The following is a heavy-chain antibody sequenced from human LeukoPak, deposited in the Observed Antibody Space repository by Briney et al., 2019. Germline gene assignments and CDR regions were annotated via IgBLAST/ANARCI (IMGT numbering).Heavy chain of an antibody. J-gene: IGHJ4*02. CDR3: ARVGDLNYFDY. Sequence: GGSLRLSCAPSGFTFSSYAMHWVRQAPGKGLEYVSGISSSGGSTFYANSVKGRFTIARDNSKNTLYLQMGSLRAEDMAVYYCARVGDLNYFDYWGQGALVTVSS. CDR2: ISSSGGST. V-gene: IGHV3-64*01. CDR1: GFTFSSYA. D-gene: IGHD3-16*01.